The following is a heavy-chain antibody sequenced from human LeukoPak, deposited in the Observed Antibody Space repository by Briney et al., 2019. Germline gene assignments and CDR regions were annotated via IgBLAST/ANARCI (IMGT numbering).Heavy chain of an antibody. J-gene: IGHJ5*02. CDR1: GFTFSSYW. V-gene: IGHV3-73*01. D-gene: IGHD2-2*01. CDR3: TVPASGGNWFDP. CDR2: IRGAGYSDAP. Sequence: PGGSLRLSCAASGFTFSSYWMHWVRQAPGKGLEWVGRIRGAGYSDAPAYVASVRGRFTISRDDSKSTAYLQMNSLKAEDTAVYYCTVPASGGNWFDPWGPGTLVTVSS.